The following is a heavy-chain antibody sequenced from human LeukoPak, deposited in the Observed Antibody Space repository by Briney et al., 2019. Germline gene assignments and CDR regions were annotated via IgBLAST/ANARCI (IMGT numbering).Heavy chain of an antibody. Sequence: ASETLSLTCTVSGGSISSYYWSWIRQPPGKGLEWIGYIYYSGSTNYNPSLKSRVAISVDTSKNQFSLKLSSVTAADTAVYYCARVGYSYGPHFDYWGQGTLVTVSS. CDR1: GGSISSYY. CDR3: ARVGYSYGPHFDY. V-gene: IGHV4-59*01. CDR2: IYYSGST. D-gene: IGHD5-18*01. J-gene: IGHJ4*02.